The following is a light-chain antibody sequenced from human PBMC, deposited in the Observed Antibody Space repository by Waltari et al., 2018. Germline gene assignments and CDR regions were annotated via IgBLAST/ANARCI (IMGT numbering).Light chain of an antibody. CDR3: QQRSNWPPSYT. CDR2: GAS. J-gene: IGKJ2*01. Sequence: TQSPSTLSASVGDRVTITCRASQSISSWLAWYQQKPGQAPRLLIYGASSRATGVPARFSGSGAGTDFTLTISSLEPEDFAVYYCQQRSNWPPSYTFGQGTKLEIK. V-gene: IGKV3-11*01. CDR1: QSISSW.